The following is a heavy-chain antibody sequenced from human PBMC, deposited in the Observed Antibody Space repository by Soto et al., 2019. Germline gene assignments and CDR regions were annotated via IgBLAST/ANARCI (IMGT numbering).Heavy chain of an antibody. Sequence: ASVKVSCKASGYTFTSYYMHWVRQAPGQGLEWMGIINPSGGSTSYAQKFQGRVTMTRDTSTSTVYMELSSLRSEDTAVYYCARDGIAAAGTEGNWFDPWGQGTLVT. V-gene: IGHV1-46*01. D-gene: IGHD6-13*01. CDR3: ARDGIAAAGTEGNWFDP. CDR2: INPSGGST. CDR1: GYTFTSYY. J-gene: IGHJ5*02.